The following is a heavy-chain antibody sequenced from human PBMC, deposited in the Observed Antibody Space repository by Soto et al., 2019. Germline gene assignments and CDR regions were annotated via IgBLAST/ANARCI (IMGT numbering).Heavy chain of an antibody. J-gene: IGHJ6*02. CDR1: GYIFSRYG. CDR3: AREAAAERNYYGLDV. V-gene: IGHV1-18*01. CDR2: ISGYNGNT. D-gene: IGHD6-13*01. Sequence: QVQLVQSGPEVRKPGASVKVSCKASGYIFSRYGINWVRQAPGQGLEWMGWISGYNGNTKFGERVQGRVNVTTDTSTSTAYMELRSLRSDDTAVYYCAREAAAERNYYGLDVWGQGTTVIVSS.